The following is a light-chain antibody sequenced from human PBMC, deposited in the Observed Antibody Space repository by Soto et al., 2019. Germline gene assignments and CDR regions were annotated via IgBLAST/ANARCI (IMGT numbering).Light chain of an antibody. Sequence: QSVLTQPPSASGTPGRRVVISCSGSSSNIGSNTVNWYQQLPGTAPKLLIYSNNHGPSGVPERFSGSKSGTSASLAISGLRSDDEADYYCAAWDDSLNGYVFATGTKLTV. J-gene: IGLJ1*01. CDR3: AAWDDSLNGYV. CDR1: SSNIGSNT. CDR2: SNN. V-gene: IGLV1-44*01.